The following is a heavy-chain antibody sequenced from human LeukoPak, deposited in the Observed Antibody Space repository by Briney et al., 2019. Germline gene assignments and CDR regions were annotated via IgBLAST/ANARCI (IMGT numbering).Heavy chain of an antibody. CDR2: IHYTEST. D-gene: IGHD1-26*01. V-gene: IGHV4-59*01. CDR1: GGSISSYY. CDR3: ARQSGSYFDY. J-gene: IGHJ4*02. Sequence: PSETLSLTCSVSGGSISSYYWSWIRQSPGKGLECIGYIHYTESTNYNPSLKSRVTISVETSKNQFSLKLKSVTAADTAVYYCARQSGSYFDYWGQGTLVTVSS.